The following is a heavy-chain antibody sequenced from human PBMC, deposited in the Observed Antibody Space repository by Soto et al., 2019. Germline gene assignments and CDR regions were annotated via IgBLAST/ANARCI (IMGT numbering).Heavy chain of an antibody. J-gene: IGHJ5*02. CDR2: IYYGGST. V-gene: IGHV4-59*08. D-gene: IGHD6-13*01. Sequence: SETLSLTCTVSGGSISSHYWSWIRQPPGKGLEWIGYIYYGGSTNYNPSLKSRVTISVDTSKNQFSLKLSSVTASDTAVYYCARHYSSTWYRWFDPWGQGTLVTVSS. CDR1: GGSISSHY. CDR3: ARHYSSTWYRWFDP.